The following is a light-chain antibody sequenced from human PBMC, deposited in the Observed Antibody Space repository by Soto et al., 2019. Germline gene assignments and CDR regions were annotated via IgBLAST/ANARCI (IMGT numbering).Light chain of an antibody. CDR1: QGISIY. V-gene: IGKV1-27*01. Sequence: DIQMTQSPSSLSASVGDRVTITCRESQGISIYLAWYQQKPGKVPKVLIYAASALQSGVPSRFSGSGSGTAFTLTISSLQPEDVATYYCQKYDSAPWTFGQGTKVEIK. J-gene: IGKJ1*01. CDR2: AAS. CDR3: QKYDSAPWT.